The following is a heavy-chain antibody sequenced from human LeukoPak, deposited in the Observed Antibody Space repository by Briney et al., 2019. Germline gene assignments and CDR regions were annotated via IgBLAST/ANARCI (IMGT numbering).Heavy chain of an antibody. Sequence: GGSLRLSCAASGFAFSSYSMNWVRQAPGKGLEWVSSISSSSSYIYYADSVKGRFTISRDNAKNSLYLQMNSLRAEDTAVYYCARVDYAPRALDYWGQGTLVTVSS. D-gene: IGHD4-17*01. V-gene: IGHV3-21*01. CDR2: ISSSSSYI. J-gene: IGHJ4*02. CDR1: GFAFSSYS. CDR3: ARVDYAPRALDY.